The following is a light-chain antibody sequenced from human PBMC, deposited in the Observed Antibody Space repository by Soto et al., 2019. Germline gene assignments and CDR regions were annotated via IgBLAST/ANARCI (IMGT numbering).Light chain of an antibody. CDR2: GAF. Sequence: IVVSQSPATLSLSQGERATLSCRASPSVTNYLAWYQQKPGQAPRLLIYGAFNRATGIPARFSGSGSGTDFTLTISSLEPEDFAVYYCQQRNIWPPVTFGQGTRLDIK. CDR3: QQRNIWPPVT. V-gene: IGKV3-11*01. CDR1: PSVTNY. J-gene: IGKJ5*01.